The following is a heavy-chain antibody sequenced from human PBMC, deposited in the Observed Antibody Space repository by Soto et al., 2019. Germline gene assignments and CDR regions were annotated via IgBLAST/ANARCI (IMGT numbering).Heavy chain of an antibody. J-gene: IGHJ6*02. CDR1: GFTFSIYS. CDR3: ARGDVGDYYGMDV. CDR2: ISSRSSYI. Sequence: EVQLVESGGGLVKPGGSLRLSCAASGFTFSIYSMNWVRQAPGKVLEWVSSISSRSSYIYYADSVKGRFTISRDNAKNSLYMQMSSLRAEDTAVYYCARGDVGDYYGMDVWGQGTTVTVSS. V-gene: IGHV3-21*01. D-gene: IGHD3-16*01.